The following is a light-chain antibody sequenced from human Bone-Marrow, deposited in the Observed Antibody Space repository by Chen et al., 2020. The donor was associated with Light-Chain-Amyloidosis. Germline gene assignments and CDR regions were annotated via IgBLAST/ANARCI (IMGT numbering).Light chain of an antibody. CDR3: QSADSSGTYEVI. V-gene: IGLV3-25*03. CDR1: DLPTKY. Sequence: SYELTQPPSVSMSPGQTARITCSGDDLPTKYAYWYQQKPGQAPLLVIHRDTERPSGISERFSGSSSGKTATLTISGVQEEDEADYHCQSADSSGTYEVIFGGGTKLTVL. CDR2: RDT. J-gene: IGLJ2*01.